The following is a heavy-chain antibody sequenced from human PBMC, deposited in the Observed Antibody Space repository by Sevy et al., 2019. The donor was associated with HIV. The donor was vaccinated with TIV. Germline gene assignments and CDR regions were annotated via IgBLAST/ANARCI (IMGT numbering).Heavy chain of an antibody. CDR3: ARAPYMQYFTDS. D-gene: IGHD4-4*01. CDR1: GFTFGDYY. Sequence: GGSLRLSCAASGFTFGDYYMSWIRQAPGKGLEWVSFMSHNGDNIYYADSVKGRFTISRLNAENSLFLQMNSLRAEDTAVYYCARAPYMQYFTDSWGQGTLVTVSS. CDR2: MSHNGDNI. V-gene: IGHV3-11*01. J-gene: IGHJ4*02.